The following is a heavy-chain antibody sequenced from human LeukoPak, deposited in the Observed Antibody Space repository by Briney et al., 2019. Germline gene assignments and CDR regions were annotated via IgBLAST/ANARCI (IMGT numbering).Heavy chain of an antibody. CDR2: INPNSGGT. D-gene: IGHD5-18*01. J-gene: IGHJ4*02. Sequence: ASVKVSCKASGYTFTGYYMHWVRQAPGQGLEWMGWINPNSGGTNYAQKFQGRVTMTRDTSISTAYMELSGLRSDDTAVYYCARGPGYSYGIIDYWGQGTLVTVSS. CDR1: GYTFTGYY. CDR3: ARGPGYSYGIIDY. V-gene: IGHV1-2*02.